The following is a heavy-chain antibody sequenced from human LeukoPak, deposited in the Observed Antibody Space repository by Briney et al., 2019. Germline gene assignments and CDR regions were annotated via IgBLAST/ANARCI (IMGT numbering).Heavy chain of an antibody. V-gene: IGHV4-59*01. CDR3: ARVLDSRGCWDY. CDR1: GGSISSYY. CDR2: IYCSGST. D-gene: IGHD3-22*01. Sequence: LETLSLTCTASGGSISSYYWSWIRQPPGKGLEWIGYIYCSGSTNYNPSLKSRVTISVGTSKNQYSPKRSSGTAADTAVYYCARVLDSRGCWDYWGQGTLVTVSS. J-gene: IGHJ4*02.